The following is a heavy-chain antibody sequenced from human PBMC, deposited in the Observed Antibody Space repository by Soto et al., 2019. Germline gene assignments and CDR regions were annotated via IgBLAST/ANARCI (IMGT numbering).Heavy chain of an antibody. D-gene: IGHD6-13*01. CDR3: ARGERQQQRDT. Sequence: QVQLQESGPGLVKPSGTLSLTCAVSGDSISNTNWWSWVRQPPGKGLEWIGEIYHSGDTNYNPSRKSRAILSVDKSKNQFFLKVNSVTAADTAVYYCARGERQQQRDTWGRGILVTVSS. CDR1: GDSISNTNW. V-gene: IGHV4-4*02. J-gene: IGHJ5*02. CDR2: IYHSGDT.